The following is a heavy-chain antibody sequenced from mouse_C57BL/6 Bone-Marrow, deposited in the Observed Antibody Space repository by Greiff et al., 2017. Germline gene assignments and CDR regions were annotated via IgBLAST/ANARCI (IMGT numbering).Heavy chain of an antibody. Sequence: QVQLKESGPGLVAPSQSLSITCTVSGFSLTSYAISWVRQPPGKGLEWLGVIWTGGGTNYNSALKSRLSISKDNSKSQVFLKMNSLQTDDTARYYCARMPIYDGYYVRSYWYFDVWGTGTTVTVSS. J-gene: IGHJ1*03. D-gene: IGHD2-3*01. V-gene: IGHV2-9-1*01. CDR3: ARMPIYDGYYVRSYWYFDV. CDR1: GFSLTSYA. CDR2: IWTGGGT.